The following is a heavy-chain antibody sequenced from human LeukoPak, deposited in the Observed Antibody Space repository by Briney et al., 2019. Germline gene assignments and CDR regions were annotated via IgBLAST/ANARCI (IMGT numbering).Heavy chain of an antibody. CDR3: TTDRWPDFDY. Sequence: PGGSLRLSCAASGFTFSNYGMHWVRQAPGKGLEWVGVVWYDGSKKFYSDSVKGRFTISRDDSKNTLYLQMNSLKTEDTAVYYCTTDRWPDFDYWGQGTLVTVSS. J-gene: IGHJ4*02. CDR1: GFTFSNYG. CDR2: VWYDGSKK. D-gene: IGHD4-23*01. V-gene: IGHV3-33*01.